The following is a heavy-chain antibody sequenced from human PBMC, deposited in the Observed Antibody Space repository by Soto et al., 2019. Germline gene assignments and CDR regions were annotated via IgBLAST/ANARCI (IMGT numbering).Heavy chain of an antibody. V-gene: IGHV1-46*01. J-gene: IGHJ4*02. CDR1: GYTFTSYY. CDR2: INPSGGST. Sequence: QVQLVQSGAEVKKPGASVKVSCKASGYTFTSYYMHWVRQAPGQGLEWMGIINPSGGSTSYAQKFQGRVTMTRDTSTSTVYMELSSLRSEDTAVYYCARGVMITFGGVFFDYCGQGTLVTVSS. D-gene: IGHD3-16*01. CDR3: ARGVMITFGGVFFDY.